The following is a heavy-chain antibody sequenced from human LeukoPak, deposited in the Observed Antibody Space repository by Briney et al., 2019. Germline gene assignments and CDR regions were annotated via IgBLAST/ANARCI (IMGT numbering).Heavy chain of an antibody. D-gene: IGHD3-10*01. CDR1: GGSISSYY. CDR3: ARFGTMVRGSLRAFDI. Sequence: PSETLSLTCTVSGGSISSYYWSWIRQPPGKGLEWIGYIYYSGSTNYNPSLKSRVTISVDTSKNQFSLKLSSVTAADTALYYWARFGTMVRGSLRAFDIWGQGTMVTVSS. J-gene: IGHJ3*02. V-gene: IGHV4-59*01. CDR2: IYYSGST.